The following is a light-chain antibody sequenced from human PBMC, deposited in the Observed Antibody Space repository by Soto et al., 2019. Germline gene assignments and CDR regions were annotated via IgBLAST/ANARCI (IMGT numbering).Light chain of an antibody. V-gene: IGKV1-5*03. CDR2: KAS. CDR3: QQYDSFSWT. Sequence: DIQMTQSPSTLSASVGDRVTITCRASQSISSWLAWYQQKPGKAPKVLIYKASILESGVPSRFSGSGSGTEFTLTISSLQPDDFATYFCQQYDSFSWTFGQGTKLDIK. CDR1: QSISSW. J-gene: IGKJ1*01.